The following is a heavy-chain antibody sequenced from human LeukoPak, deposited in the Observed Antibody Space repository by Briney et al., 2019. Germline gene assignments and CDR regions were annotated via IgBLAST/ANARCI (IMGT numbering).Heavy chain of an antibody. V-gene: IGHV3-30*04. D-gene: IGHD6-19*01. CDR2: ISHDGSNK. CDR3: ARDKDHGDSRGWDFFDY. Sequence: AGGSLRLSCTASGFTFSTYALHWVRQAPGKGLEWVAAISHDGSNKYNADSVKGRFTISRDNSKNTLYLQMNILRAEDSAIYYCARDKDHGDSRGWDFFDYWGRGTLVTVSS. J-gene: IGHJ4*02. CDR1: GFTFSTYA.